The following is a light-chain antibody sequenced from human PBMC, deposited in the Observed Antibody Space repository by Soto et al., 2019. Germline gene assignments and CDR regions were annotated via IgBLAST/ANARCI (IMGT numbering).Light chain of an antibody. CDR2: DVS. CDR1: SSAVGGYNY. Sequence: QSALTQPASVSGSPGQSITISCTGTSSAVGGYNYVSWYQHYPGKAPKLMIYDVSNRPSGVSDRFSGSKSGNTASLTISGLQTEDEADYYCSSYTSSSTLVVFGGGTKLTVL. CDR3: SSYTSSSTLVV. V-gene: IGLV2-14*03. J-gene: IGLJ2*01.